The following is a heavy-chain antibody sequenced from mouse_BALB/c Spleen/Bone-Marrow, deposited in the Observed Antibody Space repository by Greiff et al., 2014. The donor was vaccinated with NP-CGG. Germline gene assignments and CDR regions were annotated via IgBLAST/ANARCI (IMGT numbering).Heavy chain of an antibody. CDR2: ISNGSSTI. D-gene: IGHD2-4*01. J-gene: IGHJ4*01. Sequence: EVKVEESGGGLVQPGGSRKLSCAASGFTFSSFGMHWVRQAPEKGLEWVAYISNGSSTIYYADTVKGRFTISRDNLKNTLFLQMTSLRSEDTAMYYCARKGAMITHYYAMDYWGQGTSVTVSS. CDR1: GFTFSSFG. V-gene: IGHV5-17*02. CDR3: ARKGAMITHYYAMDY.